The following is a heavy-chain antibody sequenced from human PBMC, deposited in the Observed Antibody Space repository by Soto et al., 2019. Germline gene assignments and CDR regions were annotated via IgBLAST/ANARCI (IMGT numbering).Heavy chain of an antibody. D-gene: IGHD5-12*01. J-gene: IGHJ4*02. CDR2: VSSAGGSK. CDR3: GRGGGYSGYDPLDY. CDR1: GFTFNTYV. V-gene: IGHV3-30-3*01. Sequence: QVQLVESGGGVVQPGKSLRLSCAASGFTFNTYVMHWVRQAPGKGLEWLAFVSSAGGSKYYADSVTGRFTISRDNSQNNLHMEMNSLGPEDTAVYYCGRGGGYSGYDPLDYWGQGTLVTVSS.